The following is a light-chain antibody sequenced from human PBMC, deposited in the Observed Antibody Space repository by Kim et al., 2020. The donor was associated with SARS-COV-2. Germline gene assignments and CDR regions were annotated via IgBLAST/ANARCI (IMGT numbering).Light chain of an antibody. V-gene: IGLV3-19*01. J-gene: IGLJ2*01. CDR2: GKN. CDR1: SLRSYY. CDR3: NSRDSNDNVV. Sequence: VALGQTVRITCQGDSLRSYYATWYQQKPGQAPIRVIYGKNSGPSGIPDRFSGSSSGNTASLTITGTQAGDEADYYCNSRDSNDNVVFGGGTQLTVL.